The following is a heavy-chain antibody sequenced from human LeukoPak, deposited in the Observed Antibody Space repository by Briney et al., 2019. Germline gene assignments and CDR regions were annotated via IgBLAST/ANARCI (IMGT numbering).Heavy chain of an antibody. V-gene: IGHV3-15*01. CDR1: GFTFSSDA. J-gene: IGHJ4*02. Sequence: GGSLRLSCAASGFTFSSDAMSWVRQAPGKGLEWVGRVKSKTDGGTTDDTAPVKGRFTISRDDSKNTVYLQMNSLKTEDTAVYYCTTMVGSLHYWGQGTLVTVSS. CDR3: TTMVGSLHY. CDR2: VKSKTDGGTT. D-gene: IGHD2-15*01.